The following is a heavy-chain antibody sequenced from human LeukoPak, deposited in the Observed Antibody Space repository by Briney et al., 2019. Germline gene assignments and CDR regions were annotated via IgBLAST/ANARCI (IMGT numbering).Heavy chain of an antibody. Sequence: SETLSLTCAVSGYSISSGYYWGWIRQPPGKGLEWIGSIYHSGSTYYNPSLKSRVTISVDTSKNQFSLELSSVTAADTAVYYCARRVAARPLWYFDYWGQGTLVTVSS. CDR2: IYHSGST. V-gene: IGHV4-38-2*01. J-gene: IGHJ4*02. CDR3: ARRVAARPLWYFDY. CDR1: GYSISSGYY. D-gene: IGHD6-6*01.